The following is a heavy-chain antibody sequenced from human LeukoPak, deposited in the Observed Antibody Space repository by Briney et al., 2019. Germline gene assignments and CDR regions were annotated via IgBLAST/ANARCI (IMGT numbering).Heavy chain of an antibody. D-gene: IGHD2-15*01. CDR1: GFTFSNAW. Sequence: GGSLRLSCAASGFTFSNAWMSWVRQAPGKGLEWVGRIKSKTDGGTTDYAAPVKGRFTISRDDSKNTLYLQMNSLKTEDTAVYYCTTLVVVVAATLGLGPYDAFDIRGQGTMVTVSS. V-gene: IGHV3-15*01. CDR2: IKSKTDGGTT. CDR3: TTLVVVVAATLGLGPYDAFDI. J-gene: IGHJ3*02.